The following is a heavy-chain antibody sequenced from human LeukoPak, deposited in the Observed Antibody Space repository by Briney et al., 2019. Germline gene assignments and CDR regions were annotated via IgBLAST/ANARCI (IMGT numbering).Heavy chain of an antibody. D-gene: IGHD2-15*01. J-gene: IGHJ4*02. CDR3: AKGHTGSCYSLQDC. Sequence: GGTVRLSCAASGFTFSTYWMHWVRQAPGKGLVWVSRINGDGSTTSYADSVKGRFTISRDNSKNTLYLQMNSLRAEDTAIYYCAKGHTGSCYSLQDCWGQGTVDPVPS. CDR1: GFTFSTYW. CDR2: INGDGSTT. V-gene: IGHV3-74*01.